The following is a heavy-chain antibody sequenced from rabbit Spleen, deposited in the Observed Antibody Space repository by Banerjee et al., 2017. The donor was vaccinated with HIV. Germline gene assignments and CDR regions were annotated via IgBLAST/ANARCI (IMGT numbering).Heavy chain of an antibody. CDR2: IGPVFGIS. D-gene: IGHD7-1*01. J-gene: IGHJ4*01. CDR1: GFTLSSYY. CDR3: ARDLTGAIGWNFDL. V-gene: IGHV1S7*01. Sequence: QLVESVGGLVQPGGSLKLSCKASGFTLSSYYINWVRQAPWKGLKWIGYIGPVFGISYYANWVNGRFSISRENAQNTVDLKMISLTAADTATYFCARDLTGAIGWNFDLWSPGPLVPS.